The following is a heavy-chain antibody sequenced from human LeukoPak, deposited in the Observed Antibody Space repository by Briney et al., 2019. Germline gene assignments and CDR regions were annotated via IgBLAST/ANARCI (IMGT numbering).Heavy chain of an antibody. V-gene: IGHV3-66*01. D-gene: IGHD3-10*01. CDR2: FHPGGST. CDR1: GFSVSNAY. J-gene: IGHJ4*02. Sequence: GGSLRLSCAVSGFSVSNAYMDWVRQAPGEGLEWVSVFHPGGSTFYADSVRGRFIISRDNVKNILYLQMNSLRAEDTAVYYCARDRFDGSGSLLDYWGQGTLVTVHS. CDR3: ARDRFDGSGSLLDY.